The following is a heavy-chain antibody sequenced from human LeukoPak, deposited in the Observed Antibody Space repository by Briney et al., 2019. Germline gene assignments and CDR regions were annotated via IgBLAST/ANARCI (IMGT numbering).Heavy chain of an antibody. V-gene: IGHV4-34*01. D-gene: IGHD2-21*01. J-gene: IGHJ4*02. CDR2: INHSGST. Sequence: PSETLSLTCAVYGGSFSGYYWSWIRQPPGKGLEWIGEINHSGSTNYNPSLKSRVTISVDTSKNQFSLKPSSVTAADTAVYYCARGHQLLLYYFDYWGQGTLVTVSS. CDR3: ARGHQLLLYYFDY. CDR1: GGSFSGYY.